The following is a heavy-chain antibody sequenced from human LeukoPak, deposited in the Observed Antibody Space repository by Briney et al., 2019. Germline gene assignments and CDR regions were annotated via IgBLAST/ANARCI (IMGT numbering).Heavy chain of an antibody. V-gene: IGHV1-8*03. Sequence: ASVKVSCKASGYTFTSYDINWVRQATGQGLEWMGWMNPNSGSTGYAQKFQGRVTITRNTSISTAYMELSGLRSEDTAVYYCARDRKLANFFDYWGQGTLVTVSS. J-gene: IGHJ4*02. CDR1: GYTFTSYD. CDR3: ARDRKLANFFDY. CDR2: MNPNSGST. D-gene: IGHD1-14*01.